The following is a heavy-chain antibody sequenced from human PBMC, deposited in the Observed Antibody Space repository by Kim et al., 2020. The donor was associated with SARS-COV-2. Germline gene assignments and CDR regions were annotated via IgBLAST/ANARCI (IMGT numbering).Heavy chain of an antibody. CDR2: INHSGST. J-gene: IGHJ4*02. Sequence: SETLSLTCAVYGGSFSGYYWSWIRQPPGKGLEWIGEINHSGSTNYNPSLKSRVTISVDTSKNQFSLKLSSVTAADTAVYYCARGPGIAAPYLGYCGQGT. CDR1: GGSFSGYY. V-gene: IGHV4-34*01. D-gene: IGHD6-13*01. CDR3: ARGPGIAAPYLGY.